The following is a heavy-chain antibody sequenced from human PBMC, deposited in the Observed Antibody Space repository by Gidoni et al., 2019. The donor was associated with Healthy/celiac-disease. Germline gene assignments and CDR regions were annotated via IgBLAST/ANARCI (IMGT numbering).Heavy chain of an antibody. J-gene: IGHJ4*02. Sequence: QVQLQQWGAGLLKPSETLSLTCAVYGGSFSGYYWRWIRQPPGKGLEWIGEIKHSGSTNYNPSLKSRVTISVDTSKNQFSLKLSSVTAADTAVYYCARGSIAVAGTKAFAYWGQGTLVTVSS. V-gene: IGHV4-34*01. CDR2: IKHSGST. CDR1: GGSFSGYY. CDR3: ARGSIAVAGTKAFAY. D-gene: IGHD6-19*01.